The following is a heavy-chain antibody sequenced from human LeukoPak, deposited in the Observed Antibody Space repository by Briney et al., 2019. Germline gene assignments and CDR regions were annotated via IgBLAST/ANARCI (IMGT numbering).Heavy chain of an antibody. J-gene: IGHJ6*03. V-gene: IGHV4-61*02. CDR2: IYTSGST. CDR1: GASISSGSYY. D-gene: IGHD2-21*01. Sequence: TSQSLSLTCTVSGASISSGSYYWSWIRQPAGKGLEWIGSIYTSGSTNYNPSLKSRVAISIDTSKNQFSLKLSSVTAADTAVYYCAREPADPGHLVVLAVFGCMDVWGNGTTVTVSS. CDR3: AREPADPGHLVVLAVFGCMDV.